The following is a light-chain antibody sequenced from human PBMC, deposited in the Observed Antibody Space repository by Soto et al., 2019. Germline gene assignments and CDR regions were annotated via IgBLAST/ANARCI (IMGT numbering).Light chain of an antibody. CDR2: DVT. J-gene: IGLJ1*01. CDR1: SSDVGGYNY. Sequence: QSALTQPASVSGSPGQSITISCTGTSSDVGGYNYVSWYQQHPGKAPKLMIYDVTNRPSGVSDRFSGSKSGNTASLTISGLQAEDEADYYCSSYRGSSALEVFGAGNKVTVL. V-gene: IGLV2-14*01. CDR3: SSYRGSSALEV.